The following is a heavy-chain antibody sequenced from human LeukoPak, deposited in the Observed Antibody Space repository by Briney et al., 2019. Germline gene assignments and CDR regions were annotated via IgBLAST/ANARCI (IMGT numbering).Heavy chain of an antibody. D-gene: IGHD3-22*01. CDR2: INPNSGGT. Sequence: ASVKVSCKASGYTFTGYYMHWVRQAPGQGLEWMGWINPNSGGTNYAQKFQGRVTMTRDTSISTAYMELSRLRSDDTAVYYCAYQYVSSGYFDYWGQGTLVTVSS. CDR3: AYQYVSSGYFDY. CDR1: GYTFTGYY. V-gene: IGHV1-2*02. J-gene: IGHJ4*02.